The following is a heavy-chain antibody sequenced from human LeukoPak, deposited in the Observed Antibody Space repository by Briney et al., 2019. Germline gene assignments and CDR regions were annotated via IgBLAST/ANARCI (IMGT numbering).Heavy chain of an antibody. Sequence: SEALSLTCAVYGGSFSGYYWNSIRQPPGKGLEWIGETNHSGSTNYNPSLKSRVTISVDTSKNQFSLKLSSVTAADTAVYYCARGRWGMVRGAGAFDIWGQGTMVTVSS. J-gene: IGHJ3*02. D-gene: IGHD3-10*01. CDR2: TNHSGST. V-gene: IGHV4-34*01. CDR1: GGSFSGYY. CDR3: ARGRWGMVRGAGAFDI.